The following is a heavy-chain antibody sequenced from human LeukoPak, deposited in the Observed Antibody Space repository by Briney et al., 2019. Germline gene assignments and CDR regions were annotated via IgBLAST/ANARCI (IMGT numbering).Heavy chain of an antibody. CDR3: ARMRRYSSSWYPTDY. CDR1: GGSVSSGSYY. CDR2: IDWDDAK. J-gene: IGHJ4*02. V-gene: IGHV2-70*11. D-gene: IGHD6-13*01. Sequence: TLSLTCTVSGGSVSSGSYYWSWIRQPPGKALEWLARIDWDDAKYYSPSLKTRLTISKDTSKNQVVLTMTNMDPVDTATYYCARMRRYSSSWYPTDYWGQGTLVTVSS.